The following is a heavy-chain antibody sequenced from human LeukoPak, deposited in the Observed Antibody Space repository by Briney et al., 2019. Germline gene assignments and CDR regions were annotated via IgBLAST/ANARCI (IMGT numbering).Heavy chain of an antibody. V-gene: IGHV3-23*01. CDR2: ISGSGGST. CDR3: AREGLGGYYDSSGYSWDRDAFDI. D-gene: IGHD3-22*01. CDR1: GFTFSSYG. Sequence: GGSLRLSCAASGFTFSSYGMSWVRQTPGKGLEWVSAISGSGGSTYYADSVKGRFTISRDNSKNTLYLQMNSLRAEDTAVYYCAREGLGGYYDSSGYSWDRDAFDIWGQGTMVTVSS. J-gene: IGHJ3*02.